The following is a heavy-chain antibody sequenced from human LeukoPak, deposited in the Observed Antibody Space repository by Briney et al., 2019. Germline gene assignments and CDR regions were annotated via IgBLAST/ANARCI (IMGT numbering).Heavy chain of an antibody. CDR2: ISSSSGGST. CDR3: ARDRYGDYYFDY. CDR1: GFTFSSYA. J-gene: IGHJ4*02. Sequence: GGSLRLSCAASGFTFSSYAMNWVRQAPGKGLEWVSGISSSSGGSTYYAESVKGYAESVKGRFTISRDNSKDALYLQMNNLRAEDTAVYYCARDRYGDYYFDYWGQGTLVTVSS. V-gene: IGHV3-23*01. D-gene: IGHD4-17*01.